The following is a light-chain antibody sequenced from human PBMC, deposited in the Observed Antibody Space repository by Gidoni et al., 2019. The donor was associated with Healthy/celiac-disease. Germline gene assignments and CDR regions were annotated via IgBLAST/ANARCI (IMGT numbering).Light chain of an antibody. Sequence: DIQMTQVPSTLSASVGDRLTMTCRASQSISSWLAWYQQKPGKAPKLLIYKASSLESGVPSRFSGSGSGAEFTLTISSLQPDDFATYYCQQYKSYWTFGQGTKVEIK. CDR2: KAS. CDR1: QSISSW. V-gene: IGKV1-5*03. CDR3: QQYKSYWT. J-gene: IGKJ1*01.